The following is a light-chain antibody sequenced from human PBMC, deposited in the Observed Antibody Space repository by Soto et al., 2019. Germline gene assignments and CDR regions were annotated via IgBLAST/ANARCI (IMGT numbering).Light chain of an antibody. Sequence: QSVLTQPPSVSGAPGQRVTISCTGSASNLGAKYAVHWYQHLPGTAPKILIYDNIHRPSGVPDRFSGSKSDTSASLAITGRQAEDESDYYCQSYDTTLSGLVFGGGTKLTVL. CDR1: ASNLGAKYA. V-gene: IGLV1-40*01. CDR2: DNI. CDR3: QSYDTTLSGLV. J-gene: IGLJ3*02.